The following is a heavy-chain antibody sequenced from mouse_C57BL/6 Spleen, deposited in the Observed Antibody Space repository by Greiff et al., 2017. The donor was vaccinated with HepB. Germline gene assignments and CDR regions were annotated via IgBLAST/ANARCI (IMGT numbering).Heavy chain of an antibody. J-gene: IGHJ1*03. V-gene: IGHV3-1*01. D-gene: IGHD1-3*01. Sequence: EVQLVESGPGMVKPSQSLSLTCTVTGYSITSGYDWHWIRHFPGNKLEWMGYISYSGSTNYNPSLKSRISITHDTSKNHFFLKLNSVTTEDTATYYCARYNYWYFDVWGTGTTVTVSS. CDR3: ARYNYWYFDV. CDR1: GYSITSGYD. CDR2: ISYSGST.